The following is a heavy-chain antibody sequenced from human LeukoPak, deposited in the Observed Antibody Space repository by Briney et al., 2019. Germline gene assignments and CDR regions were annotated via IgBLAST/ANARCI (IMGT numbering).Heavy chain of an antibody. D-gene: IGHD2-15*01. J-gene: IGHJ4*02. CDR3: AREGTVVVAATDFDY. Sequence: ASVKVSCKASGYTFTSYGISWVRQAPGQGLEWMGWISAYNGNTNYAQKLQGRVTMTTDTSTSTAYMELRSLRSDDTAVYYCAREGTVVVAATDFDYWGQGTLVTVSS. V-gene: IGHV1-18*01. CDR2: ISAYNGNT. CDR1: GYTFTSYG.